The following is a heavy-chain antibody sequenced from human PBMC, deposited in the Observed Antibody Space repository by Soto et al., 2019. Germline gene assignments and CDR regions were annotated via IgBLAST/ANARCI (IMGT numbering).Heavy chain of an antibody. CDR2: ISGSGGST. D-gene: IGHD6-19*01. CDR3: AKDTIAVAGTGYYFDY. V-gene: IGHV3-23*01. J-gene: IGHJ4*02. CDR1: GFTFSSYA. Sequence: EVQLLESGGGLVQPGGSLRLSCAASGFTFSSYAMSWVRQAPGKGLEWVSAISGSGGSTYYADSVKGRFTISRDNSKNTLYLQMNSLRAEDTAVYYCAKDTIAVAGTGYYFDYWGQGTLVTVSS.